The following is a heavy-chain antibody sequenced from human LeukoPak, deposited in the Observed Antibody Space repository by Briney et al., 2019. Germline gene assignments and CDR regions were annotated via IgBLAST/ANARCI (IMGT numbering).Heavy chain of an antibody. CDR3: ARGGLSSSTFDP. CDR1: GGSVSSNSAA. J-gene: IGHJ5*02. D-gene: IGHD6-13*01. V-gene: IGHV6-1*01. CDR2: TYYRSKWYN. Sequence: SQTLSLTCAISGGSVSSNSAAWNWIRQSPSRGLEWLGRTYYRSKWYNDYAVSVKSRITISPDTSKNQFSLQLNSVTAADTAVYYCARGGLSSSTFDPWGQGTLVTVSS.